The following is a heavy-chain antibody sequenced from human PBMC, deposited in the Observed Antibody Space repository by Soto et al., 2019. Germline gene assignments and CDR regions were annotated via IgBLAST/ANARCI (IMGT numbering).Heavy chain of an antibody. J-gene: IGHJ3*02. CDR3: AREGCCSSTNGDVFDI. CDR2: INARNGNT. D-gene: IGHD2-2*01. Sequence: ASVKVSCKTSGYTFSSHVMHWVRQAPGQRLEWMGWINARNGNTKLSQRFQGRVTITRDTSASTAYIELSSLRSEDTAVYYCAREGCCSSTNGDVFDIWGQGTMVTVS. CDR1: GYTFSSHV. V-gene: IGHV1-3*01.